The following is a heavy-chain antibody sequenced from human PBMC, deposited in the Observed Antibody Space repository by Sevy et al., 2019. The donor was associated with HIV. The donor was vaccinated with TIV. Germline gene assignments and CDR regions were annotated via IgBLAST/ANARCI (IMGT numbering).Heavy chain of an antibody. J-gene: IGHJ4*02. CDR1: GFTFSNFA. CDR3: ATDDRDNSGYHFTY. V-gene: IGHV3-30-3*01. CDR2: TSYDGSSN. D-gene: IGHD3-22*01. Sequence: GGSLRLSCAASGFTFSNFAMHWVRQAPGKGLEWVAITSYDGSSNYYADSVKGRFTISRDNSKHTLYLQMNSLTVEDTAVYYCATDDRDNSGYHFTYWGQGTLVIVSS.